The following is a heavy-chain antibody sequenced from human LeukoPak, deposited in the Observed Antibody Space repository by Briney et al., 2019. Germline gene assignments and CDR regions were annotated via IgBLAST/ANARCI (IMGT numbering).Heavy chain of an antibody. CDR1: GDSFSKSVEVA. CDR3: ARGWGSGFDI. Sequence: QTLSLTCAVSGDSFSKSVEVAWSWIRQSASRGLEGARRTYYRSKLYNEVGVSEGSPVTINLDTSKNHFSLQMNFVTPDDTAVYYCARGWGSGFDIWGPGTTVIVSS. V-gene: IGHV6-1*01. D-gene: IGHD2-21*01. J-gene: IGHJ3*02. CDR2: TYYRSKLYN.